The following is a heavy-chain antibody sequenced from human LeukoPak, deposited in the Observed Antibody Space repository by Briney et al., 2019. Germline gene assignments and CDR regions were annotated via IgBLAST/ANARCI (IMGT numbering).Heavy chain of an antibody. Sequence: GASVKVSCKASGYTFTGYYMHWVRQAPGQGLEWMGWINPNSGGTNYAQKFLGRVTMTRDTSISTAYMELSRLRSDDTAVYYCARDRVGVSLFDPWGQGTLVTVSS. CDR3: ARDRVGVSLFDP. J-gene: IGHJ5*02. CDR1: GYTFTGYY. V-gene: IGHV1-2*02. CDR2: INPNSGGT. D-gene: IGHD1-26*01.